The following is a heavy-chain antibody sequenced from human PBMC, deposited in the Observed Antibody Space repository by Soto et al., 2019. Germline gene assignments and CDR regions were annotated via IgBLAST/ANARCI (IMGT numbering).Heavy chain of an antibody. CDR3: ARFPGARNYDILTGRLHYGMDV. V-gene: IGHV3-21*01. J-gene: IGHJ6*02. CDR2: ISSSSSYI. CDR1: GFTFSSYS. D-gene: IGHD3-9*01. Sequence: GGSLRLSCAASGFTFSSYSMNWVRQAPGKGLEWVSSISSSSSYIYYADSVKGQFTISRDNAKNSLYLQMNSLRAEDTAVYYCARFPGARNYDILTGRLHYGMDVWGQGTTVTVSS.